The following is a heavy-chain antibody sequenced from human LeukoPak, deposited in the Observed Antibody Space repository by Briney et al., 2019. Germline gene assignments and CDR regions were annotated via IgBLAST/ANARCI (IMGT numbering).Heavy chain of an antibody. J-gene: IGHJ5*02. CDR3: ARGRSVTEMVVSPDWFDP. CDR1: GYTFTNYY. V-gene: IGHV1-46*01. D-gene: IGHD2-21*02. CDR2: INPSGGST. Sequence: GASVKVSCKASGYTFTNYYMHWVQQAPGQGLEWMGIINPSGGSTTYAQKFQARVTMTRDKSTSAVYMELSSLRSEDTAVYYCARGRSVTEMVVSPDWFDPWGQGTLVTVSS.